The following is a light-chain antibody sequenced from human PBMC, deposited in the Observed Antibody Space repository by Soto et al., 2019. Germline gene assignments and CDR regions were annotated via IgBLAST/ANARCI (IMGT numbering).Light chain of an antibody. CDR3: CSYAGSSIFYV. J-gene: IGLJ1*01. CDR2: EVS. CDR1: SRDVGSYNL. V-gene: IGLV2-23*02. Sequence: QSALTQPASVSGSPGQSITISCTGTSRDVGSYNLVSWYQQHPGKAPKLMIYEVSKRPSGVSNRFSGSKSGNTASLTISGLQAEDEADYYCCSYAGSSIFYVFGTGTKLTVL.